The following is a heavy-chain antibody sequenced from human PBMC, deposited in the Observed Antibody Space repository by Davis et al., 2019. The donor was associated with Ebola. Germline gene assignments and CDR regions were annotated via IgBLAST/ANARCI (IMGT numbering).Heavy chain of an antibody. Sequence: PGGSLRLSCAASGFTFSGSAMHCVRQASGKGLEWVGRIRSKANSYATAYAASVKGRFTISRDDSKNTAYLQMNSLKTEDTAVYYCTAGCSGGSCYGDVWGQGTLVTVSS. D-gene: IGHD2-15*01. V-gene: IGHV3-73*01. CDR2: IRSKANSYAT. J-gene: IGHJ4*02. CDR3: TAGCSGGSCYGDV. CDR1: GFTFSGSA.